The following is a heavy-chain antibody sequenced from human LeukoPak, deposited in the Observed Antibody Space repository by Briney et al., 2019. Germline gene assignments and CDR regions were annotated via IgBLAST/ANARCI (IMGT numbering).Heavy chain of an antibody. CDR2: INHSGST. D-gene: IGHD3-22*01. CDR1: GGSFSGYY. Sequence: SETLSLTCAVYGGSFSGYYWSWIRQPPGKGLEWIGEINHSGSTNYNPSLKSRVTISVDTSKNQFSLKLSSVTAADTAVYYCARIPRYYDSSPVDHWGQGTLVTVSS. J-gene: IGHJ4*02. CDR3: ARIPRYYDSSPVDH. V-gene: IGHV4-34*01.